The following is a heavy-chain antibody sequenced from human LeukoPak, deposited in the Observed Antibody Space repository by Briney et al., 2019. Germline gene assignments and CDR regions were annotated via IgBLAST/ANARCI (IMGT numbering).Heavy chain of an antibody. CDR2: IYYRGRT. V-gene: IGHV4-59*01. CDR1: GGSISSYY. Sequence: PSEALSLTCTVSGGSISSYYWSWIRQPPGKGLEWIGYIYYRGRTNYNPSPKSRVTILVDTSKNQLSLKLSSVTAADTAVYYCARDSSGWPLDAFDIWGQGTMVTVSS. J-gene: IGHJ3*02. D-gene: IGHD6-19*01. CDR3: ARDSSGWPLDAFDI.